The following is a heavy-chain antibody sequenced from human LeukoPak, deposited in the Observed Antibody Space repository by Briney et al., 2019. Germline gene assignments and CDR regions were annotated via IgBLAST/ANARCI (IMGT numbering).Heavy chain of an antibody. Sequence: SETQSVTCAVSGDSLSSANWWNWVRPSPGKGLEWVGYINYGGGTLYTQSLKSRVTISADTSNNEFCLDPSSVTAGDTAVYYCTRPREYFDSSGYSNSDWSFDLWGGGTRVTVSS. D-gene: IGHD3-22*01. CDR2: INYGGGT. J-gene: IGHJ2*01. CDR1: GDSLSSANW. CDR3: TRPREYFDSSGYSNSDWSFDL. V-gene: IGHV4-28*01.